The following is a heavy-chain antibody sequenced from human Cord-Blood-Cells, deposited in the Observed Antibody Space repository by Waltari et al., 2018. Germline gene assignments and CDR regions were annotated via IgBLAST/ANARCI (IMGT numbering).Heavy chain of an antibody. D-gene: IGHD1-26*01. CDR3: AIVGATDY. Sequence: QVQRVQYGAEVKNPEGSVKVYCKASGYTLTSYEINWVRQATGQGLEWIGWMNPNSGNTGYAQKFQGRVTMTRNTSISTAYMELSSLRSEDTAVYYCAIVGATDYWGQGTLVTVSS. CDR2: MNPNSGNT. CDR1: GYTLTSYE. J-gene: IGHJ4*02. V-gene: IGHV1-8*01.